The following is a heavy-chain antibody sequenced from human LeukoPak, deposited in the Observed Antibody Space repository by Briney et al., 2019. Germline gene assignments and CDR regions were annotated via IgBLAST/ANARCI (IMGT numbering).Heavy chain of an antibody. D-gene: IGHD5-24*01. CDR3: AREMATIVNQFDY. CDR2: ISPYNDNT. V-gene: IGHV1-18*01. CDR1: VYTFTRYG. J-gene: IGHJ4*02. Sequence: ASLKVSCKASVYTFTRYGTSCGPHPPGQGRGWRLGISPYNDNTNYAQKLQGRVTMTTDTSTPTAYMELRSLRSDDTAVYYCAREMATIVNQFDYWGQGTLVTVSS.